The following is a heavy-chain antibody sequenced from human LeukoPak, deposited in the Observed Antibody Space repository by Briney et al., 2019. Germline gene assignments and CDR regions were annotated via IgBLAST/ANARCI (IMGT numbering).Heavy chain of an antibody. D-gene: IGHD1-26*01. CDR1: GGSISSSSYY. CDR3: ARHRNSGTPTGY. Sequence: SETLSLTCTVSGGSISSSSYYWGWIRQPPGKGLEWIGEINHSGSTNYNPSLKSRVTISVDTSKNQFSLKLSSVTAADTAVYYCARHRNSGTPTGYWGQGTLVTVSS. V-gene: IGHV4-39*01. J-gene: IGHJ4*02. CDR2: INHSGST.